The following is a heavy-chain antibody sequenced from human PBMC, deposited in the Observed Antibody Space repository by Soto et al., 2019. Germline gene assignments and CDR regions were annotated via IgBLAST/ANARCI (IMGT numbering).Heavy chain of an antibody. V-gene: IGHV1-69*01. CDR1: GDTFNSYV. D-gene: IGHD5-18*01. CDR2: IITAFGTT. CDR3: TRSYGYTFGGSLDN. J-gene: IGHJ4*02. Sequence: QVQLVQSGPEVKKPGSSVKVSCKASGDTFNSYVITWVRQAPGQGLEWLGGIITAFGTTSYAQNFQDSLTITADEAATTARMELSSLTSDDTAMYYCTRSYGYTFGGSLDNWGQGTLVTVSS.